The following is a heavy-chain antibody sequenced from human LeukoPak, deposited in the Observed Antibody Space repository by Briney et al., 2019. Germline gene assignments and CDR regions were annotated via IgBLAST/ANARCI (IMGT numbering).Heavy chain of an antibody. Sequence: GGSLRLSCAASGFTFSSYAMSWVRQAPGKGLEWVSVISGSGGSTYYADSVKGRFTISRDNSKNTLYLQMNSLRAEDTAVYYCARGGRDYYDSSAPYYFDYWGQGTLVTVSS. J-gene: IGHJ4*02. V-gene: IGHV3-23*01. CDR3: ARGGRDYYDSSAPYYFDY. CDR1: GFTFSSYA. CDR2: ISGSGGST. D-gene: IGHD3-22*01.